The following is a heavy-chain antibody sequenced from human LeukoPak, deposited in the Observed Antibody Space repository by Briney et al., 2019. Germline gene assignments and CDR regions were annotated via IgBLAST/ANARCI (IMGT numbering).Heavy chain of an antibody. CDR2: ISSDGHVE. V-gene: IGHV3-48*03. Sequence: WGSLRLSCAASGFNFASYEMNWVRQTPGKGLEWVSHISSDGHVETYVDSVRGRFTMSRDNAKDLLFLQMNGLRAEDTAVYYCARDTLNGPFVISLDYWGQGALVTVSS. D-gene: IGHD3-9*01. CDR1: GFNFASYE. J-gene: IGHJ4*02. CDR3: ARDTLNGPFVISLDY.